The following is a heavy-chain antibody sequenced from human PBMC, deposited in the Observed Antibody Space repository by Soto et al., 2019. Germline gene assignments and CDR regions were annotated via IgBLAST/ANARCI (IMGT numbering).Heavy chain of an antibody. J-gene: IGHJ4*02. CDR2: IWYDGSNK. CDR1: GFTFSSYG. Sequence: GGSLRLSCAASGFTFSSYGMHWVRQAPGKGLEWVAVIWYDGSNKYYADSVKGRFTISRDNSKNTLYLQMNSLRAEDTAVYYCARDSPSEGIAVAGPTFDYWGQGTLVTV. D-gene: IGHD6-19*01. CDR3: ARDSPSEGIAVAGPTFDY. V-gene: IGHV3-33*01.